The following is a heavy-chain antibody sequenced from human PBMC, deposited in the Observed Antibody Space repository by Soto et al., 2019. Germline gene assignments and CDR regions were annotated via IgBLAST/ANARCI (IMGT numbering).Heavy chain of an antibody. CDR2: ISAHNGNT. J-gene: IGHJ4*02. Sequence: QIHLVQSGAEVKKPGASVKVSCKGSGYGFTTYGITWVRQAPGQGLEWMAWISAHNGNTNYAQKLQGRVTVTRDTSTSTAYMERRSLRSDATAVYYCASGRYGDYGGQGALVTVSS. CDR1: GYGFTTYG. V-gene: IGHV1-18*01. CDR3: ASGRYGDY. D-gene: IGHD1-26*01.